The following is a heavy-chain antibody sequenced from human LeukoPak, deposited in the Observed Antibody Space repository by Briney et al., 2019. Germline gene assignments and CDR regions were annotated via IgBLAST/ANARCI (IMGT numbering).Heavy chain of an antibody. CDR1: GGSFSGYY. CDR2: INHSGST. J-gene: IGHJ4*02. Sequence: SETLSLTCAVYGGSFSGYYWSWIRQPPGKGLEWIGEINHSGSTNYNPSLKSRVTISVDTSENQFSLKLSSVTAADTAVYYCARRTYYDFWSGYYFDYWGQGTLVTVSS. CDR3: ARRTYYDFWSGYYFDY. D-gene: IGHD3-3*01. V-gene: IGHV4-34*01.